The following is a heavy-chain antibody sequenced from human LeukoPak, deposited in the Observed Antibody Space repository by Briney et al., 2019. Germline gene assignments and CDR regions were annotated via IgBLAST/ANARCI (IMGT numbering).Heavy chain of an antibody. CDR3: ARTGAYIDY. Sequence: GESLKISCKGSGYSFTSYWISWVRQMPGKGLEWMGRIDPSDSYANYSPSFQGHVTFSVDKSISTAYLHWSSLKASDTAMYYCARTGAYIDYWGQGTLVTVSS. CDR1: GYSFTSYW. CDR2: IDPSDSYA. V-gene: IGHV5-10-1*01. J-gene: IGHJ4*02. D-gene: IGHD2-21*01.